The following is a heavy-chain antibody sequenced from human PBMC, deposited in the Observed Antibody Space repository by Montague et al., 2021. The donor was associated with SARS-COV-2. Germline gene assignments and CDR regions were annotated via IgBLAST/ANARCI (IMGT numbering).Heavy chain of an antibody. CDR3: AKDKWGGLDY. V-gene: IGHV3-7*01. CDR2: IKEDGTEK. D-gene: IGHD1-26*01. Sequence: SLRLSCAASGFTFSTYWMSWVRQVPGKGLEWVDNIKEDGTEKHYVDSVKGRFTISRDNAKSSLFLHMNSLRADDTAVYYCAKDKWGGLDYWGQGTLVTVSS. CDR1: GFTFSTYW. J-gene: IGHJ4*02.